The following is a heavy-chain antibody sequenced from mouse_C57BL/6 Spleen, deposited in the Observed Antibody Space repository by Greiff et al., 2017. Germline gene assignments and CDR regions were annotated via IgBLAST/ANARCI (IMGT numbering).Heavy chain of an antibody. J-gene: IGHJ1*03. CDR3: ASPTVEYFDV. CDR2: IYIGIGYT. D-gene: IGHD1-1*01. V-gene: IGHV1-58*01. CDR1: GYTFTSYG. Sequence: EVQLQQSGPELVRPGSSVKMSCKTSGYTFTSYGINWVKQRPGQGLEWIGFIYIGIGYTEYNEKFKGKDTLTSDTSSSTAYMQLSSLPSEDSAIYFSASPTVEYFDVWGTGTTVTVAS.